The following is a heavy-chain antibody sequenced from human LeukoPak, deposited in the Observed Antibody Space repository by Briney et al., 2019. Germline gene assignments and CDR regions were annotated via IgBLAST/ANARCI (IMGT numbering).Heavy chain of an antibody. CDR1: GFTPRHSY. CDR2: MSSSGDTI. CDR3: ARQGSEIDY. D-gene: IGHD5-24*01. Sequence: GGSLRHSSAASGFTPRHSYITWIRQAPREGLGFVSYMSSSGDTICSADSGKVRFTVSRDNAENSLYLQMNSLRAEDTAMYYCARQGSEIDYWGQGTLVTVSS. V-gene: IGHV3-11*01. J-gene: IGHJ4*02.